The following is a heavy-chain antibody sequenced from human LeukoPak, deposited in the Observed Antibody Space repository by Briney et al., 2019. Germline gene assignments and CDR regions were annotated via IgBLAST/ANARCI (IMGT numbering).Heavy chain of an antibody. J-gene: IGHJ1*01. CDR3: ATLRLGGGSQY. D-gene: IGHD3-16*01. V-gene: IGHV3-30*03. CDR2: ISYDGSNK. CDR1: GFTFSSYS. Sequence: GGSLRLSCAASGFTFSSYSMNWVRQAPGKGLEWVAVISYDGSNKYYADSVKGRFTISRVNAKNTLYLQMHSLRDDDTAVYYCATLRLGGGSQYWGQGTLVTVSS.